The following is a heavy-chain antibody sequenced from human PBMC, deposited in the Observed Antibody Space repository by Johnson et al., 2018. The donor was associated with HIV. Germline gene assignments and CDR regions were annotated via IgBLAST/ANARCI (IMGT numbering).Heavy chain of an antibody. CDR3: ARGGFMIVVGDAFDI. CDR2: ITSDGSST. D-gene: IGHD3-22*01. V-gene: IGHV3-74*02. CDR1: GISFSRYW. Sequence: EVQLVESGGGLVKPGGSLRLSCVASGISFSRYWMHWVRQAPGKGLVWVSRITSDGSSTSYADSVKGRFTISRDNAKNTLYLQMNSLRAEDTAVYYCARGGFMIVVGDAFDIGGQGTMVTVSS. J-gene: IGHJ3*02.